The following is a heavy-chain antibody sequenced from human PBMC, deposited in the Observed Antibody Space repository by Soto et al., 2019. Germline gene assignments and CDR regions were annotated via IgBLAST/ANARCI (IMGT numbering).Heavy chain of an antibody. V-gene: IGHV1-46*01. D-gene: IGHD5-18*01. CDR3: ASAVDTAMVTRISYGMDV. J-gene: IGHJ6*02. CDR1: GYTFTSYY. Sequence: ASVKVSCKASGYTFTSYYMHWVRQAPGQGLEWMGIINPSGGSTSYAQKFQGRVTMTRDTSTSTVYLELSSLRSEDTAVYYCASAVDTAMVTRISYGMDVWGQGTTVTVSS. CDR2: INPSGGST.